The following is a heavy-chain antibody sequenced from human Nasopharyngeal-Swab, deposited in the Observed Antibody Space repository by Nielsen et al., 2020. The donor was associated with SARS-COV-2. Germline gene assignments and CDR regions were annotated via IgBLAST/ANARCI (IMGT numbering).Heavy chain of an antibody. J-gene: IGHJ5*02. V-gene: IGHV7-4-1*02. CDR3: AREDDYADYYWFDP. CDR2: INTNTGNP. D-gene: IGHD4-17*01. Sequence: ASVKVSCTASGYSFNNHAINWVRQAPGQGLEWMGWINTNTGNPTYAQGFAGRFVFSLDTSVSTAYLQISSLKTEDTAVYYCAREDDYADYYWFDPWCQGTLVTVSS. CDR1: GYSFNNHA.